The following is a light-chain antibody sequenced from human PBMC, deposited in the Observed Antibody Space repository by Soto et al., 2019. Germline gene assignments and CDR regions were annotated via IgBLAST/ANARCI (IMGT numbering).Light chain of an antibody. Sequence: QSALTQPASVSGSPGQSITISCNGTSSDVGDFDCVSWYQQHPGKAPKLMIYEVSDRPSGVSNRFSGSKSGDTASLTISGLQAEDEADYYCSSYTSSNTLVFGGGTKLTVL. CDR2: EVS. V-gene: IGLV2-14*01. CDR1: SSDVGDFDC. J-gene: IGLJ2*01. CDR3: SSYTSSNTLV.